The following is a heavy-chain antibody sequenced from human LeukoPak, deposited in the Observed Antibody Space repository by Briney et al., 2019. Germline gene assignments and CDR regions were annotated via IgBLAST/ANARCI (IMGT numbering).Heavy chain of an antibody. D-gene: IGHD3-22*01. CDR3: AKSGDYYDSSGYYWDAEYFQH. CDR1: GFTFNSYS. CDR2: ISSDASIT. Sequence: GGSLRLSCAASGFTFNSYSMHWVRQAPGKGLEWVAVISSDASITYYADSVKGRFTVSRDNSKDTLYLQMNSLRAEDTAVYYCAKSGDYYDSSGYYWDAEYFQHWGQGTLVTVSS. V-gene: IGHV3-30*04. J-gene: IGHJ1*01.